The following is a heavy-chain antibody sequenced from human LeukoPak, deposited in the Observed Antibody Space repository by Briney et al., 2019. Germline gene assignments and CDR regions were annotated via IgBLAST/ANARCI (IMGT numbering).Heavy chain of an antibody. V-gene: IGHV5-51*01. Sequence: GESLKISCKGSGYSFTSYRIGWVRQMPGKGLEWMGIIYPGDSDTRYSPSFQGQVTISADRSISTAYLQWSSLKASDTAMYYCARGFYGGYYYYYYMDVWGKGTTATVSS. CDR1: GYSFTSYR. D-gene: IGHD4/OR15-4a*01. J-gene: IGHJ6*03. CDR2: IYPGDSDT. CDR3: ARGFYGGYYYYYYMDV.